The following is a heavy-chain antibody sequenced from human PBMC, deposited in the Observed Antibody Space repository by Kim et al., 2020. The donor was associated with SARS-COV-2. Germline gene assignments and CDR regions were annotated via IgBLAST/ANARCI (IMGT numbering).Heavy chain of an antibody. D-gene: IGHD6-6*01. V-gene: IGHV3-20*01. J-gene: IGHJ4*02. CDR3: ARGIYGYSSSPTDY. Sequence: ADSVKGQFTSSRDKAKNSLYLQMNSLRAEDTALYHCARGIYGYSSSPTDYWGQGTLVTVSS.